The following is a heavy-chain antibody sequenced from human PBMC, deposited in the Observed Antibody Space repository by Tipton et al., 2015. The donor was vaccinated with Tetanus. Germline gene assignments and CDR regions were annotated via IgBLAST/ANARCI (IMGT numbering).Heavy chain of an antibody. V-gene: IGHV4-39*01. Sequence: TLSLTCTVSGDSISSSRFYWGWVRLAPGKGPEWIGSIYYTGSTYYNPSLKSRVTISEDTSKNQFSLKLSSVIAADTAMYYCARWTASGKGAFDIWGQGTIVTVSS. CDR3: ARWTASGKGAFDI. J-gene: IGHJ3*02. CDR1: GDSISSSRFY. CDR2: IYYTGST. D-gene: IGHD3/OR15-3a*01.